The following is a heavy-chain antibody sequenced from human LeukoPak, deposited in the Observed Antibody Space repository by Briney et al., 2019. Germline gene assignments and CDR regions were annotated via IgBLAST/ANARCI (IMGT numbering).Heavy chain of an antibody. CDR1: GYTFTGYY. CDR3: AREGYYSNYKNYYFDY. Sequence: ASVKVSCKASGYTFTGYYMHWVRQAPGQGLEWMGWINPNSGGTNYAQKFQGRVTMTRDTSISTAYMELSRLRSDDTAVYYCAREGYYSNYKNYYFDYWGQGTLVTVSS. V-gene: IGHV1-2*02. D-gene: IGHD4-11*01. CDR2: INPNSGGT. J-gene: IGHJ4*02.